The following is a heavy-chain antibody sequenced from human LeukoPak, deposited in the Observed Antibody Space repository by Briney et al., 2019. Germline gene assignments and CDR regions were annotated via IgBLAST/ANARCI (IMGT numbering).Heavy chain of an antibody. Sequence: SETLSLTCAVSGGSINSGGYSWSWIRQPPGKGLEWIGYIYHSGSTYYSPSLKSRVTISLDRPKNQFSLKLSSVTAADTAVYYCARLRVYSSSYYFDYWGQGTLVTVSS. V-gene: IGHV4-30-2*01. CDR2: IYHSGST. CDR1: GGSINSGGYS. J-gene: IGHJ4*02. D-gene: IGHD6-6*01. CDR3: ARLRVYSSSYYFDY.